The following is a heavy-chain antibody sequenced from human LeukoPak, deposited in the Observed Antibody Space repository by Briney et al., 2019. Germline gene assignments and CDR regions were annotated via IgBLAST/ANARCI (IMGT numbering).Heavy chain of an antibody. D-gene: IGHD5-12*01. Sequence: GGSLRLSCAASGFTFSSYEMNWVRQAPGKGLGWVSYISSSGSTIYYADSVKGRFTISRDNAKNSLYLQMNSLRAEDTAVYYCARRGYPWRWFDPWGQGTLVTVSS. J-gene: IGHJ5*02. CDR3: ARRGYPWRWFDP. CDR2: ISSSGSTI. V-gene: IGHV3-48*03. CDR1: GFTFSSYE.